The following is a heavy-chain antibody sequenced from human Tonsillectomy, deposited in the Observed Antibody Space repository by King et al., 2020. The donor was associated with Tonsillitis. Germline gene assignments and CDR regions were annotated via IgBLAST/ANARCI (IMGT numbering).Heavy chain of an antibody. CDR1: GFTFSNHG. V-gene: IGHV3-30*02. J-gene: IGHJ3*02. CDR2: IGYDGGNK. CDR3: AKHTSEYPFDI. Sequence: VQLVESGGGVVQQGGSLRLSCAASGFTFSNHGMHWVRQAPGKGLEWVAFIGYDGGNKYYADSVKGRLTISRDNFKNTLYLQMKSLRAEDTAVYHCAKHTSEYPFDIWGQGTLVTVSS. D-gene: IGHD2-2*02.